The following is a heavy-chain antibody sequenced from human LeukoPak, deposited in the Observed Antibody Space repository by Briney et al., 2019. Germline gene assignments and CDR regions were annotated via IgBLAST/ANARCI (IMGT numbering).Heavy chain of an antibody. V-gene: IGHV3-30*03. CDR1: GFTFSSYG. CDR3: ARATVTTFIYYGMDV. CDR2: ISYDGSNK. J-gene: IGHJ6*02. D-gene: IGHD4-17*01. Sequence: GGSLRLSCAASGFTFSSYGMHWVRQAPGKGLEWVAVISYDGSNKYYADSVKGRFTISRDNSKNTLYLQMNSLRAEDTAVYYCARATVTTFIYYGMDVWGQGTTVTVSS.